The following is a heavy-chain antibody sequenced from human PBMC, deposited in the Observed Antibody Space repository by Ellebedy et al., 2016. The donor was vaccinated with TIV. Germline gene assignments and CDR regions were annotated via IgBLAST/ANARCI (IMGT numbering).Heavy chain of an antibody. CDR2: IYYNGKT. CDR3: ATLFNRDDLWDFDY. V-gene: IGHV4-39*01. J-gene: IGHJ4*01. CDR1: GGSISTNTFY. Sequence: SETLSLTXTVSGGSISTNTFYWGWLRQPPGKGLEWIASIYYNGKTYYNPSLKSRVTISKDTSKNQLSLKLSSVTAADMSVYYCATLFNRDDLWDFDYWGHGTLVTVSS. D-gene: IGHD3-16*01.